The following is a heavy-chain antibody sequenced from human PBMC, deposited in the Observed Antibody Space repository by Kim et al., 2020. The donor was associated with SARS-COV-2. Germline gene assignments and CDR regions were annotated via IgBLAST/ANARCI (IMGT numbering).Heavy chain of an antibody. CDR1: GYTFTSYA. D-gene: IGHD3-10*01. J-gene: IGHJ4*02. CDR2: INAGNGNT. CDR3: ARVTLLWFGDWRATIDY. Sequence: ASVKVSCKASGYTFTSYAMHWVRQAPGQRLEWMGWINAGNGNTKYSQKFQGRVTITRDTSASTAYMELSSLRSEDTAVYYCARVTLLWFGDWRATIDYWGQGTLVTVSS. V-gene: IGHV1-3*01.